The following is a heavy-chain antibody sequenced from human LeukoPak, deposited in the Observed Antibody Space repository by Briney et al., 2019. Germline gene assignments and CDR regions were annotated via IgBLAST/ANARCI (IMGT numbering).Heavy chain of an antibody. CDR3: ARSSLGYSSGWYVVY. J-gene: IGHJ4*02. Sequence: ASVKVSCKASGYTFTSYGISWVRQAPGQGLEWMGWISAYNGNTNYAQKLQGRVTMTTDTSTSTAYMELRSLRSDDTAVYYCARSSLGYSSGWYVVYWGQGTLVTVSS. D-gene: IGHD6-19*01. CDR1: GYTFTSYG. V-gene: IGHV1-18*01. CDR2: ISAYNGNT.